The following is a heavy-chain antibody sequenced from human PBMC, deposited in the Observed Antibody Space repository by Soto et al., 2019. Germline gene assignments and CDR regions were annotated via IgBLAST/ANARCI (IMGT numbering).Heavy chain of an antibody. Sequence: SLRLSCAASGFTFSSYAMSWVRQAPGKGLEWVSAISGSGGSTYYADSVKGRFTISRDNSKNTLYLQMNSLRAEDTAVYYCAKGPSTVTTKPYYFDYWGQGTLVTVSS. CDR1: GFTFSSYA. CDR2: ISGSGGST. D-gene: IGHD4-17*01. V-gene: IGHV3-23*01. J-gene: IGHJ4*02. CDR3: AKGPSTVTTKPYYFDY.